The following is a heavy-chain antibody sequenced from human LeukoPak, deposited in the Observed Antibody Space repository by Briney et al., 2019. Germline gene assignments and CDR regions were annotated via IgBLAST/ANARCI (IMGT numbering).Heavy chain of an antibody. CDR3: ARGGYRTYFDY. V-gene: IGHV4-34*01. CDR2: INHSGST. CDR1: GGSFSGYY. D-gene: IGHD5-18*01. J-gene: IGHJ4*02. Sequence: SETLSLTCAVHGGSFSGYYWSWIRQPPGKGLEWIGEINHSGSTNYNPSLKSRVTISVDTSKNQFSLKLSSVTAADTAVYYCARGGYRTYFDYWGQGTLVTVSS.